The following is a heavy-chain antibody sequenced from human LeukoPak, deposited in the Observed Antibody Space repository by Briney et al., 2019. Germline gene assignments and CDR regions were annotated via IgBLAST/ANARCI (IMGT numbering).Heavy chain of an antibody. CDR2: ISYDGSNK. J-gene: IGHJ4*02. D-gene: IGHD6-6*01. V-gene: IGHV3-30*01. Sequence: LPGRSLRLSCAASGFTFSSYAMHWVRQAPGKGLEWVAVISYDGSNKYYADSVKGRFTISRDNSKNTLYLQMNSLRAEDTAVYYCARGDEYSDYWGKGTLVTVSS. CDR3: ARGDEYSDY. CDR1: GFTFSSYA.